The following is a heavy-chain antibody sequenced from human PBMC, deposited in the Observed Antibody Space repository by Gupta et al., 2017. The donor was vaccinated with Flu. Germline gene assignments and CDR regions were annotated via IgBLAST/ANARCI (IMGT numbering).Heavy chain of an antibody. CDR3: ARLPSSAFDY. D-gene: IGHD6-6*01. Sequence: NWVRQAPGKGLEWVSSISSSSSYIYYADSVKGRFTISRDNAKNSLYLQMNSLRAEDTAVYYCARLPSSAFDYWGQGTLVTVSS. CDR2: ISSSSSYI. J-gene: IGHJ4*02. V-gene: IGHV3-21*01.